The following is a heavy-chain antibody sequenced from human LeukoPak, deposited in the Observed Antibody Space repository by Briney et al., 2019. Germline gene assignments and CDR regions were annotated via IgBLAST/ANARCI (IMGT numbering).Heavy chain of an antibody. D-gene: IGHD6-13*01. CDR3: AREVAAAGNWFDP. CDR1: GGSISSYY. V-gene: IGHV4-59*01. Sequence: SETLSLTCTVSGGSISSYYWSWIRQPPGKGLEWIGYIYYSGSTNYNPSLKSRVTLSVDTSKNQFSLKLSSVTAADTAVYYCAREVAAAGNWFDPWGQGTLVTVSS. J-gene: IGHJ5*02. CDR2: IYYSGST.